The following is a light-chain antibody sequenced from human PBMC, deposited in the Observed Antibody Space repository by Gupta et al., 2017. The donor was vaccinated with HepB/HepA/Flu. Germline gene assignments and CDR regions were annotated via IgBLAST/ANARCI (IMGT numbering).Light chain of an antibody. J-gene: IGKJ3*01. V-gene: IGKV3-11*01. CDR2: DAS. Sequence: EIVLTQSPATLSLSPGERATLSCRASQSISRYLAWYQQRPGQAPRLLIFDASNRDTGIPARFSGSGYGKEVTLTIGSREQEDFAGYYCQQPSNWPPITFGHGTIVDIK. CDR1: QSISRY. CDR3: QQPSNWPPIT.